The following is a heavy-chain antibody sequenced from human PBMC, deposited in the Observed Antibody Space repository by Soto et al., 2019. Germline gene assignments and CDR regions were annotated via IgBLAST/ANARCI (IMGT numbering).Heavy chain of an antibody. CDR1: GGSISSGDYY. CDR2: IYYSGST. CDR3: ARGTPLADFWSGPTGYGMDV. J-gene: IGHJ6*02. D-gene: IGHD3-3*01. V-gene: IGHV4-30-4*01. Sequence: SETLSLTCTVSGGSISSGDYYWSWIRQPPGKGLEWIGYIYYSGSTYYNPSLKSRVTISVDTSKNQFSLKLSSVTAADTAVYYCARGTPLADFWSGPTGYGMDVWGQGTTVTVSS.